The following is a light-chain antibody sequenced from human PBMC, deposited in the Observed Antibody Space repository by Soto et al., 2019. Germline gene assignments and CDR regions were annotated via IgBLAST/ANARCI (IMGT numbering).Light chain of an antibody. CDR3: SSYTGNNIGPVV. Sequence: QSALTQPPSASGSPGQSFTISCTGTSSDVGGYNYVSWYQHHPGKVPKLMIYEVIKRPSGVPDRFSGSKSGNTASLTVSGLQAEDEAFYYCSSYTGNNIGPVVFGGGTKVTVL. CDR1: SSDVGGYNY. J-gene: IGLJ2*01. CDR2: EVI. V-gene: IGLV2-8*01.